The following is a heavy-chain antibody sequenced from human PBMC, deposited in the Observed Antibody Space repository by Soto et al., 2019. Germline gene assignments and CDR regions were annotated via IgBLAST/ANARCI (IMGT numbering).Heavy chain of an antibody. V-gene: IGHV4-59*08. CDR2: IYYSGST. CDR3: ARHIGYCSGGSCYGVDY. J-gene: IGHJ4*02. D-gene: IGHD2-15*01. CDR1: CGSISSYY. Sequence: SETLSLTCTVSCGSISSYYWSWIRQPPGKGLEWIGYIYYSGSTNYNPSLKSRVTISVDTSKNQFSLKLSSVTAADTAVYYCARHIGYCSGGSCYGVDYWGKGTLVTVSS.